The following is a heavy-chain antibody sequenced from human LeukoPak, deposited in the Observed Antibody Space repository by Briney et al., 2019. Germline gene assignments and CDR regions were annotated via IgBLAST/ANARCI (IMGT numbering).Heavy chain of an antibody. CDR1: GGSFSGYY. D-gene: IGHD6-13*01. CDR3: ARRGIAAALDY. Sequence: SETLSLTCVVYGGSFSGYYWSWIRQPPGKGLEWIGEINHSGSTNYNPSLKSRVTISVDTSKNQFSLKLSSVTAADTAVYYCARRGIAAALDYWGQGTLVTVSS. V-gene: IGHV4-34*01. J-gene: IGHJ4*02. CDR2: INHSGST.